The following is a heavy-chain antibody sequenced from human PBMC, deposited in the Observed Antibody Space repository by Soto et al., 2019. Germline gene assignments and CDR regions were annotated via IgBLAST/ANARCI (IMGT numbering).Heavy chain of an antibody. CDR3: AKGKGGSLSYLFDY. D-gene: IGHD3-16*01. V-gene: IGHV3-23*01. CDR1: GFTFSSYP. J-gene: IGHJ4*02. CDR2: ISGSGGST. Sequence: EVQLLESGGGLVQPGGSLRLSCAASGFTFSSYPMSWVRQAPGKGLEWVSTISGSGGSTYYADSVKGRFTISRDISKNTLYLKMNGLRAEDTALYYCAKGKGGSLSYLFDYWGQGTLVTVSS.